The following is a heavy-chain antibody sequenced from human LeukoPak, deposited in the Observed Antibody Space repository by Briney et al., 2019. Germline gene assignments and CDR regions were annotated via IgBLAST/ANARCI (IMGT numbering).Heavy chain of an antibody. V-gene: IGHV3-30*03. J-gene: IGHJ6*02. Sequence: GGSLRLSCAASGFTFSSYGMHWVRQAPGKGLEWVAVISYDGSNKYYADSVKGRFTISRDNSKNTLYLQMNSLRAEDTAVYYCARQYSSYYYGMDVWGQGTTVTVSS. CDR3: ARQYSSYYYGMDV. D-gene: IGHD6-6*01. CDR2: ISYDGSNK. CDR1: GFTFSSYG.